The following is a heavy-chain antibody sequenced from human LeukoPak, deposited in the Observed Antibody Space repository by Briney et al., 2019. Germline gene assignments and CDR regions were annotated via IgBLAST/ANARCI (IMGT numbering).Heavy chain of an antibody. CDR1: GFTFSSYA. CDR3: AKDVAAAGPYYYYGMDV. V-gene: IGHV3-23*01. Sequence: GGSLRLSCAASGFTFSSYAMSWVRQAPGKGLEWVSAISGSGGSTYYADSVKGRFTNSRDNSKNTLYLQMNSLRAEDTAVYYCAKDVAAAGPYYYYGMDVWGQGTTVTVSS. D-gene: IGHD6-13*01. J-gene: IGHJ6*02. CDR2: ISGSGGST.